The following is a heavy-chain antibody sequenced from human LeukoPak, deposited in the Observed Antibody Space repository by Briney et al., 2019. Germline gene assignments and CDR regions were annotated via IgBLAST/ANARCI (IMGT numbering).Heavy chain of an antibody. D-gene: IGHD5-18*01. V-gene: IGHV1-2*02. CDR2: INTNGGGT. Sequence: GASVKVSCKTSGYTFTGYYMHWVRQAPGQGLEWMGGINTNGGGTSYAQKLQGRVTLTRDPSISTAYIERTSLRSDDTAVYYWPRVRPNSAMLHFDSWDQGTLLTVSS. J-gene: IGHJ4*02. CDR1: GYTFTGYY. CDR3: PRVRPNSAMLHFDS.